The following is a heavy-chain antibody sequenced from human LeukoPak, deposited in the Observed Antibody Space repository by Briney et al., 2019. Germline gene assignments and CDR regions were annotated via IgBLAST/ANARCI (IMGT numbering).Heavy chain of an antibody. D-gene: IGHD2-15*01. Sequence: GAALKISCKASGYTFTDYYVHWVRQAPGQGLEWMGWINPNSGGTNYAQKFQGRVTMTRDTSTSTVYMELNSLTSDDTAVYYCARAAPRDYSGGSWFVDWFDPWGQGTLVIVSS. V-gene: IGHV1-2*02. CDR3: ARAAPRDYSGGSWFVDWFDP. J-gene: IGHJ5*02. CDR1: GYTFTDYY. CDR2: INPNSGGT.